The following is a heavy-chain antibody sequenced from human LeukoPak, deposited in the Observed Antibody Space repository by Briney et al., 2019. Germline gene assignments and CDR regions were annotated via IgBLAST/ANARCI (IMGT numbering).Heavy chain of an antibody. CDR1: GYTFTSYG. D-gene: IGHD2-2*01. J-gene: IGHJ3*02. CDR3: ARETYCSSTSCPESDAFDI. V-gene: IGHV1-69*05. Sequence: GASVKVSCKASGYTFTSYGISWVRQAPGQGLEWMGRIIPIFGTANYAQKFQGRVTITTDESTSTTYMELSSLRSEDTAVYYCARETYCSSTSCPESDAFDIWGQGTMVTVSS. CDR2: IIPIFGTA.